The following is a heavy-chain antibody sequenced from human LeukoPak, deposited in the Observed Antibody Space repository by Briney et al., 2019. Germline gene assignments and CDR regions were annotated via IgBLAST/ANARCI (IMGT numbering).Heavy chain of an antibody. CDR2: IIPILGIA. V-gene: IGHV1-69*04. J-gene: IGHJ4*02. CDR3: ARAPGGARDGRYLGGYFDY. D-gene: IGHD3-16*01. Sequence: SVKVSCKASGGTFSSYAISWVRQAPGQGLEWMGRIIPILGIANYAQKFQGRVTITADKSTSTAYMELSSLRSEDTAVYYCARAPGGARDGRYLGGYFDYWGQGTLVTVSS. CDR1: GGTFSSYA.